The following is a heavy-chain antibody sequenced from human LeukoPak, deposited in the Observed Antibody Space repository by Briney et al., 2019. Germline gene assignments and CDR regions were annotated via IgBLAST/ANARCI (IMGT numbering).Heavy chain of an antibody. Sequence: ASVKVSCKASGYTFTSYYMHWVRQAPGQGLEWMGIINPSGGGTSYAQKFQGRVTMTRDTSTSTVYMELSSLRSEDTAVYYCARGPDILTGYSLRGFDYWGQGTLVTVSS. D-gene: IGHD3-9*01. CDR3: ARGPDILTGYSLRGFDY. CDR1: GYTFTSYY. CDR2: INPSGGGT. J-gene: IGHJ4*02. V-gene: IGHV1-46*01.